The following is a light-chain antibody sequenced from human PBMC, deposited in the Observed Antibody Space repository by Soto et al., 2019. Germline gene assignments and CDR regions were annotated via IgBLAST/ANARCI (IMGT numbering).Light chain of an antibody. Sequence: QSALTQPPSASGSPGQSVTISCTGTSSDVGGYNYVSWYQQHPGKAPKLMIYEVSKRPSGVPDRFSGSKSGNTASLTVSGLQAEDEADYYCSSYAGNNNVVFGAGTQLTVL. CDR3: SSYAGNNNVV. J-gene: IGLJ3*02. V-gene: IGLV2-8*01. CDR2: EVS. CDR1: SSDVGGYNY.